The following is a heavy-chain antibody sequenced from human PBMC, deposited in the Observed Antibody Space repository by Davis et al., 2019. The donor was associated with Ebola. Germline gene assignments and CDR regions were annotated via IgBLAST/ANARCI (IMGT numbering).Heavy chain of an antibody. V-gene: IGHV3-30*07. J-gene: IGHJ6*04. D-gene: IGHD2-2*02. Sequence: SAKGRFTISRDNSKNTLYLQMNSLRAEDTAVYYCAREGDVVVPAAILFGYYYGMDVWGKGTTVTVSS. CDR3: AREGDVVVPAAILFGYYYGMDV.